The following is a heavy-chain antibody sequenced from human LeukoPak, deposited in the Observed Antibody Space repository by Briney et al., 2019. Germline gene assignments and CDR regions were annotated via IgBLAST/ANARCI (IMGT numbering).Heavy chain of an antibody. CDR1: GFTFSSYA. D-gene: IGHD3-22*01. Sequence: PGGSLRLSCAASGFTFSSYAMSWVRQAPGKGLEWVSAISGSGGSTYYADSVKGRFTISRDNSKNTLYLQMNSLRAEDTAVYYCAKDESRPSYYYGSSGYPFDYWGQGTLVTVSS. CDR2: ISGSGGST. J-gene: IGHJ4*02. V-gene: IGHV3-23*01. CDR3: AKDESRPSYYYGSSGYPFDY.